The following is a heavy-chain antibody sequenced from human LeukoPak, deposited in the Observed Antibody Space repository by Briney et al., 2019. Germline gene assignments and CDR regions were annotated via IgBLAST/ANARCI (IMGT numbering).Heavy chain of an antibody. CDR1: GGSISNYY. Sequence: PSETLSLTCTVSGGSISNYYWNWIRQPAGKGLEWIGRVYISESTNYNPSLTSRVTISLDKSKNQFSLNLSPVTAADTAVYYCARQHSLTSLLDSWGQGTLVTVSS. V-gene: IGHV4-4*07. J-gene: IGHJ4*02. CDR2: VYISEST. CDR3: ARQHSLTSLLDS. D-gene: IGHD3-9*01.